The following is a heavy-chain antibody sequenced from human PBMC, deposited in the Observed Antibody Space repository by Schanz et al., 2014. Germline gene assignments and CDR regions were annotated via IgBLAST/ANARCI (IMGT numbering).Heavy chain of an antibody. D-gene: IGHD2-15*01. CDR2: IYSDGST. J-gene: IGHJ4*02. V-gene: IGHV3-66*01. Sequence: VQLVESGGDVVQPGGSLRLSCAASGFTVSNNYMSWVRQAPGKGLECVSIIYSDGSTYYVDSVKGRFIISRDNSKNTVYLQMNSLRAEDTAVYYCARDPGGTKTHGLWGQGTLVTVSS. CDR3: ARDPGGTKTHGL. CDR1: GFTVSNNY.